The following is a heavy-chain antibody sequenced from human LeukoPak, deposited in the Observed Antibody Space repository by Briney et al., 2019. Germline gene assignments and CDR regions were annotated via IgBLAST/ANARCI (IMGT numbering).Heavy chain of an antibody. V-gene: IGHV3-23*01. CDR3: AKDVSSGFGRYYYYGMDV. Sequence: GGSLRLSCAASGFTFSSYAMSWVRQAPGKGLEWVSAISGSGGSTYYADSVKGRFTISRDNSKNTLYLQMNSLRAEDTAVYYCAKDVSSGFGRYYYYGMDVWGQGTTVTVSS. J-gene: IGHJ6*02. CDR2: ISGSGGST. D-gene: IGHD6-19*01. CDR1: GFTFSSYA.